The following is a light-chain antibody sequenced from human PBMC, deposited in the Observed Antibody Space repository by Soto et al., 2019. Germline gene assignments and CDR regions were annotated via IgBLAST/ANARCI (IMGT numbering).Light chain of an antibody. CDR2: DVS. CDR1: SSDVGGYNY. J-gene: IGLJ1*01. CDR3: SSYTSSSTPPYV. Sequence: LTQPASVSGSPGQSITISCTGTSSDVGGYNYVSWYQQHPGKAPKLMIYDVSNRPSGVSNRFSGSKSGNTASLTISGLQAEDEADYYCSSYTSSSTPPYVFGTGTKVTVL. V-gene: IGLV2-14*01.